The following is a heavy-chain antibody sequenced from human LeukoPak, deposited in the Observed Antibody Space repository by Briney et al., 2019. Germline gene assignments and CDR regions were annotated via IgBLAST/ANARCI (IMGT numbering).Heavy chain of an antibody. Sequence: GGSLRLSCAASGFTFSSYTMNWVRQAPGKGLEWVSVIYSGGSTYYADSVKGRFTISRDNSKNTLYLQMNSLRAEDTAVYYCARAMTYYDSSGYPQGFDHWGQGTLVTVSS. D-gene: IGHD3-22*01. CDR3: ARAMTYYDSSGYPQGFDH. V-gene: IGHV3-66*01. CDR1: GFTFSSYT. J-gene: IGHJ4*02. CDR2: IYSGGST.